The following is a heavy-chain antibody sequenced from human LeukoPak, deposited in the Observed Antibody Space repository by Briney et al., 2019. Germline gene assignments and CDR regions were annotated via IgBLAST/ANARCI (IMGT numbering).Heavy chain of an antibody. CDR2: IYYSGST. Sequence: PSETLSLTCTVSGGSISSSSYYWGWIRQPPGKGLEWIGSIYYSGSTYYNPSLKSRVTISVDTSKNQFSLKLSSVTAADTAVYYCASSYDFLAGPTDAFDIWGQGTMVTVSS. CDR3: ASSYDFLAGPTDAFDI. V-gene: IGHV4-39*07. D-gene: IGHD3-3*01. CDR1: GGSISSSSYY. J-gene: IGHJ3*02.